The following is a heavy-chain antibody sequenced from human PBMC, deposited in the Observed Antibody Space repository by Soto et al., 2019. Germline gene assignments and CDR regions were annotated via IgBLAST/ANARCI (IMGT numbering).Heavy chain of an antibody. Sequence: QVQLVQSGGGVGQPGVSLRLSCAASGFVFSAHGMHWVRQPPGKGLEWVAFISSDGTSDFYADSVKGRFTVSRDNSRNTLSLQMTGLTRDDSAVYYCWVAAVPYFWGQGTLVTVSS. V-gene: IGHV3-30*03. J-gene: IGHJ4*02. CDR3: WVAAVPYF. CDR2: ISSDGTSD. D-gene: IGHD2-15*01. CDR1: GFVFSAHG.